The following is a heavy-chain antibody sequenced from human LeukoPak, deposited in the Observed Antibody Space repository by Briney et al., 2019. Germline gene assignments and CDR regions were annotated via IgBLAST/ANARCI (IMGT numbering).Heavy chain of an antibody. J-gene: IGHJ4*02. V-gene: IGHV3-48*03. D-gene: IGHD5-18*01. CDR3: ARRSWIQLWYGYDY. Sequence: PGGSLRLSCAASGFTFSSYEMNWVRQAPGRGLEWVSYISSRGSTIYYADSVKGRFTISRDNAKNSLYLQMNSLRAEDTAVYYCARRSWIQLWYGYDYWGQGTLVTASS. CDR2: ISSRGSTI. CDR1: GFTFSSYE.